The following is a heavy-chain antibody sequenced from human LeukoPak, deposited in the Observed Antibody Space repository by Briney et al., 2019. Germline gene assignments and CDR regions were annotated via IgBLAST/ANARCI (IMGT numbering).Heavy chain of an antibody. V-gene: IGHV1-24*01. J-gene: IGHJ5*02. CDR2: FDPEDGET. CDR3: ARGRAAVARPRASANWFDP. Sequence: ASVKVSCKVSGYTLTELSMHWVRQAPGKGLEWMGGFDPEDGETIYAQKFQGRLTLTRDTSTNTVYMELGSLTSEDTAVYFCARGRAAVARPRASANWFDPWGQGTLVTVSA. CDR1: GYTLTELS. D-gene: IGHD6-19*01.